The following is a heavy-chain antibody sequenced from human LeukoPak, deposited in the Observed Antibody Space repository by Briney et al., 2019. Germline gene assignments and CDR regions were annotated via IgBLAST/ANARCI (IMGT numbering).Heavy chain of an antibody. CDR1: GGSFSGYY. Sequence: PSETLSLTCAVYGGSFSGYYWSWIRQPPGKGLEWIGEINHSGSTNYNPSLKSRVTISVDTSKNQFSLKLSFVTAADTAVYYCARASPSSWRYMDVWGKGTTVTVSS. CDR3: ARASPSSWRYMDV. J-gene: IGHJ6*03. CDR2: INHSGST. D-gene: IGHD6-13*01. V-gene: IGHV4-34*01.